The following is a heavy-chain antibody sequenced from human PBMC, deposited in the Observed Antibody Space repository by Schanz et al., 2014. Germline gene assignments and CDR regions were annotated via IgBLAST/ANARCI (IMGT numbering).Heavy chain of an antibody. Sequence: QVHLVQSGAEVKKPGASVKVSCKASGYIFTSYSMHWVRQAPGQGLEWLGIINPSGVSTSSAQEFQGRVTMTGDTATSTLQMELSSLRSEDTAVYYCARGGAYRSPSPVFYFDYWGQGTLATVSS. CDR2: INPSGVST. CDR3: ARGGAYRSPSPVFYFDY. V-gene: IGHV1-46*01. J-gene: IGHJ4*02. D-gene: IGHD6-6*01. CDR1: GYIFTSYS.